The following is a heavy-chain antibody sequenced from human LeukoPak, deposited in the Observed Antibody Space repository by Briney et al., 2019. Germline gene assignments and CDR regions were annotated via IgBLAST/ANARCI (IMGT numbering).Heavy chain of an antibody. D-gene: IGHD1-26*01. CDR1: GYTFTSYA. V-gene: IGHV1-18*01. Sequence: ASVTVSCKASGYTFTSYAMHWVRQAPGQRLEWMGWISAYNGNTNYAQKLQGRVTMTADTSTSTAYMELRSLRSDDTAVYYCARGPGLIVGATTPDYWGQGTLVTVSS. CDR2: ISAYNGNT. J-gene: IGHJ4*02. CDR3: ARGPGLIVGATTPDY.